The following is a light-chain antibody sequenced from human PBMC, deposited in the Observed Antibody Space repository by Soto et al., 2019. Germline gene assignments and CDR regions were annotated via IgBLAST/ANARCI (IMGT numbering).Light chain of an antibody. CDR2: GDS. Sequence: QSVLTQPPSVSGAPGQRVTISCTGSSSNIGAGYDVHWYQQLPGTAPKLLIYGDSNRPSGVPDRFSGSKSGTSTSLAITGLQAEDEADYYCQSYASSLSGSLFGTGTKLTVL. CDR1: SSNIGAGYD. CDR3: QSYASSLSGSL. J-gene: IGLJ1*01. V-gene: IGLV1-40*01.